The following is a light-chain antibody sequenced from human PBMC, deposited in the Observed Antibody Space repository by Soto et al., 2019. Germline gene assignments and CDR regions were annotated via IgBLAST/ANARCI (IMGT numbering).Light chain of an antibody. V-gene: IGKV3-15*01. J-gene: IGKJ1*01. CDR3: QQYNTWLWT. Sequence: EVVMTQSPATLSVSPGERATLSCRASQNVNANLAWYQQKPGQAPRLLIHGASTRATGIPARFSGSGFGTEFILTISSLQSEDFAVYYCQQYNTWLWTFGQGTTVEGK. CDR1: QNVNAN. CDR2: GAS.